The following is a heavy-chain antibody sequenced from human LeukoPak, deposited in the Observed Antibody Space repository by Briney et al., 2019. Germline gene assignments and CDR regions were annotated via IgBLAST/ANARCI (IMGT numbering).Heavy chain of an antibody. CDR2: ISSSGSTI. D-gene: IGHD3-22*01. Sequence: GGSLRLSCAASGFTFSSYEMHWVRQAPGKGLEWISYISSSGSTIYYADSVKGRFTISRDNAKNSLYLQMNSLRAEDTAVYYCARERDYYYDSSGYPPLFDYWGQGTLVTVSS. CDR3: ARERDYYYDSSGYPPLFDY. J-gene: IGHJ4*02. V-gene: IGHV3-48*03. CDR1: GFTFSSYE.